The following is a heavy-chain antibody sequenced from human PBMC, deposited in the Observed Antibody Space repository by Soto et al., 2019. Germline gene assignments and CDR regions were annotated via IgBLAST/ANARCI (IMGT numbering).Heavy chain of an antibody. D-gene: IGHD3-16*01. CDR2: ILNTGGTV. CDR1: GLIFSDYS. J-gene: IGHJ4*02. V-gene: IGHV3-48*01. CDR3: TGGGVSSGSGY. Sequence: EVQLVESGAGLVQPGASLRLSCVASGLIFSDYSMSWVRQAPGQGLEWVSYILNTGGTVYYADSVKGRVTVSRDQAKHCLFLQMDSLRTGDTSLYYGTGGGVSSGSGYWGQGTLVTVSS.